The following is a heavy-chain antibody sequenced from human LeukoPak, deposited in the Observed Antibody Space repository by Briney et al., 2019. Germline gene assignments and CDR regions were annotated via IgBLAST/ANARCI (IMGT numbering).Heavy chain of an antibody. CDR2: ISGSGGST. Sequence: GGSLRLSCAASGFTFSSYAMSWVRQAPGKGLEWVSAISGSGGSTYYADSVKGRFTISRDNSKNTLYLQMNSLRAEDTAVYYCAKDHPQRFLEWLSPDWFDPWGQGTLVTVSS. CDR1: GFTFSSYA. V-gene: IGHV3-23*01. J-gene: IGHJ5*02. CDR3: AKDHPQRFLEWLSPDWFDP. D-gene: IGHD3-3*01.